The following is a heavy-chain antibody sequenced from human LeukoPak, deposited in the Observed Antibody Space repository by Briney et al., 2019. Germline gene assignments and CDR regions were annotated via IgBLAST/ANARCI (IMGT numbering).Heavy chain of an antibody. CDR3: TRDRGAYNLYDY. D-gene: IGHD1-1*01. J-gene: IGHJ4*02. Sequence: GGSLRLSCTASGFTFGDYAMSWIRQAPGKGLEWVGFIRSKAYGETADYAASVKGRFTISRDDSKAIAYLQMNSLKTEYTAVYXXTRDRGAYNLYDYWGQGTLVTVSS. V-gene: IGHV3-49*03. CDR1: GFTFGDYA. CDR2: IRSKAYGETA.